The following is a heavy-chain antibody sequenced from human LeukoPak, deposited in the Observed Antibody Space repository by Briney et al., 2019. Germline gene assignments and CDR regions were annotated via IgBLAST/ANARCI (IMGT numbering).Heavy chain of an antibody. CDR1: GFTFNSYA. V-gene: IGHV3-23*05. D-gene: IGHD2-2*01. CDR3: ARGQLVVVPAASYYFDY. J-gene: IGHJ4*02. CDR2: ISISSSGT. Sequence: QSGGSLRLSCAASGFTFNSYAMNWVRPAPGKGLEWVSSISISSSGTYYADSVKGRFTISRDNSKNTLYLQMNSLRAEDTAVYYCARGQLVVVPAASYYFDYWGQGTLVTVSS.